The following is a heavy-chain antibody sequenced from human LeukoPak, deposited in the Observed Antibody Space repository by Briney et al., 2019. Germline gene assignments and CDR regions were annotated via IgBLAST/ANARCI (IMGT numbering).Heavy chain of an antibody. CDR2: IYYSGST. CDR3: ARVPVTDYVWGSSLGAFDI. D-gene: IGHD3-16*01. V-gene: IGHV4-59*01. J-gene: IGHJ3*02. Sequence: PSETLSLTCTVSGGSISSYYWSWIRQPPRKGLEWIGYIYYSGSTNYNPSLKSRVTISVDTSKNQFSLKLSSVTAADTAVYYCARVPVTDYVWGSSLGAFDIGGQGTMVTVSS. CDR1: GGSISSYY.